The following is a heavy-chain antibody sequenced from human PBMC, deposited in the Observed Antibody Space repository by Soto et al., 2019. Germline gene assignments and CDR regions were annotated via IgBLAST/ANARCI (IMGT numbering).Heavy chain of an antibody. D-gene: IGHD2-15*01. CDR1: GDSVFSSTAA. CDR2: TYYRSKWYN. V-gene: IGHV6-1*01. Sequence: PSQTLSLTCVIPGDSVFSSTAAWNWIRQAPSGGLKWLGRTYYRSKWYNDYAVSVKSRITISPDTSKHQFSLQLNSVTPEDTAVYYCARVRSGGGWSNAFDIWGHGTMVTVSS. J-gene: IGHJ3*02. CDR3: ARVRSGGGWSNAFDI.